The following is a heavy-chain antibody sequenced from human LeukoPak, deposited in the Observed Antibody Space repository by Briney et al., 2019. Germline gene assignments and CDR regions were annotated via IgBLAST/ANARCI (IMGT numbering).Heavy chain of an antibody. D-gene: IGHD2-2*02. CDR2: KNPNSGNT. CDR1: GYTFTSYD. CDR3: ARGVVVVPAAIPHYYYYYMDV. J-gene: IGHJ6*03. V-gene: IGHV1-8*01. Sequence: GASVKVSCKASGYTFTSYDINWVRQATGQGLEWMGWKNPNSGNTGYAQKFQGRVTMTRDTSISTAYMELSRLRSDDTAVYYCARGVVVVPAAIPHYYYYYMDVWGKGTTVTVSS.